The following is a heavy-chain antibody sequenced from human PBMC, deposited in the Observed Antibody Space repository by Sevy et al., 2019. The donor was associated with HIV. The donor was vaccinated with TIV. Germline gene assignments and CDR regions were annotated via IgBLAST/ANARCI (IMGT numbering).Heavy chain of an antibody. V-gene: IGHV3-73*01. D-gene: IGHD6-19*01. J-gene: IGHJ6*03. CDR2: IRSKANSYAT. CDR3: TRIQYSSGWYSSHYMDV. Sequence: GGSLRLSCAASGFTFSGSAMHWVRQASGKGLEWVGRIRSKANSYATAYAASVKGRFTISGDDSKNTAYLQMNSLKTEDTAVYYCTRIQYSSGWYSSHYMDVWGKGTTVTVSS. CDR1: GFTFSGSA.